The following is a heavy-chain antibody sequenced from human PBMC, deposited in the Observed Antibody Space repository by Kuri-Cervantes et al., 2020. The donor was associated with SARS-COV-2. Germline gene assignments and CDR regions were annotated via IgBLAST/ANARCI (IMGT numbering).Heavy chain of an antibody. CDR1: GFTFSSYS. J-gene: IGHJ4*02. Sequence: GGSLRLSCAASGFTFSSYSMNWVRQAPGKGLEWVSYISSSSSTIYYADSVKGRFTISRDNAKNSLYLQMNSLRAEDTAVYYCASQQLPLFDYWGQGTLVTVSS. V-gene: IGHV3-48*04. CDR3: ASQQLPLFDY. CDR2: ISSSSSTI. D-gene: IGHD6-13*01.